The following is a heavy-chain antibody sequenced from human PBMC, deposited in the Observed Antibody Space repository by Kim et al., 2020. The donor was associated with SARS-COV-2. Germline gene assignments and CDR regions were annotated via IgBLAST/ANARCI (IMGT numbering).Heavy chain of an antibody. V-gene: IGHV3-11*06. D-gene: IGHD3-22*01. CDR3: ASPTYYYDSSANAFDI. J-gene: IGHJ3*02. Sequence: VKGRFTISRDNAKNSLYLQMNSLRAEDTAVYYCASPTYYYDSSANAFDIWGQGTMVTVSS.